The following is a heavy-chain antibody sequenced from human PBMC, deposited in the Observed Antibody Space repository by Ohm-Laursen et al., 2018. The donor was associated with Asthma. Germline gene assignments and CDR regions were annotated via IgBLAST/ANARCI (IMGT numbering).Heavy chain of an antibody. D-gene: IGHD3-10*01. V-gene: IGHV3-30*18. CDR3: AKLLGSGSYLPDY. CDR1: GFTFSSYG. CDR2: ISYDGSNK. Sequence: RSLRLSCAASGFTFSSYGMHWVRQAPGKGLEWVAVISYDGSNKYYADSVKDRFTISRDNSKNTLYLQMNSLRAEDTAVYYCAKLLGSGSYLPDYWGQGTLVTVSS. J-gene: IGHJ4*02.